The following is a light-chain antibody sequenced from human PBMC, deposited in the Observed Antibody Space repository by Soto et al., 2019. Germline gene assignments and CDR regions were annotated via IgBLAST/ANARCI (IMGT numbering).Light chain of an antibody. CDR2: DNN. CDR3: CSYAGSCTYV. V-gene: IGLV1-51*01. Sequence: QSVLTQPSSVSAAPGQKVTISCSGSSSNIGNNYVSWYQQLPGTAPKLLIYDNNKRPSGIPDRFSGSKSGTSATLGITGLQTGDEADYYCCSYAGSCTYVFGTGTKVTVL. CDR1: SSNIGNNY. J-gene: IGLJ1*01.